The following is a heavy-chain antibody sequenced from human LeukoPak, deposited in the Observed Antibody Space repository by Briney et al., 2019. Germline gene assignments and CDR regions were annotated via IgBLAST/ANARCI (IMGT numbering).Heavy chain of an antibody. CDR3: ARDFALDDYVWGSYRSSAAMDV. J-gene: IGHJ6*02. D-gene: IGHD3-16*02. CDR2: ISSSSSYI. Sequence: EGSLRLSCAASGFTFSSYSMNWVRQAPGKGLEWVSSISSSSSYIYYADSVKGRFTISRDNAKNSLYLQMNSLRAEDTAVYYCARDFALDDYVWGSYRSSAAMDVWGQGTTVTVS. V-gene: IGHV3-21*01. CDR1: GFTFSSYS.